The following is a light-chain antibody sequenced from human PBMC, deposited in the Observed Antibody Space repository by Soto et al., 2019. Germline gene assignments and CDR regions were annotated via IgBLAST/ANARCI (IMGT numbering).Light chain of an antibody. J-gene: IGKJ4*01. CDR3: QQYNNWPVT. CDR1: QSVSSN. Sequence: EIVMTQSPDTLSVSPGERATLSFRASQSVSSNLAWYQQKPGQAPRLLIYGASTRATGIPARFSGSGSGTEFTLTISSLQSEDFAVYYCQQYNNWPVTFGGRTKVDI. CDR2: GAS. V-gene: IGKV3-15*01.